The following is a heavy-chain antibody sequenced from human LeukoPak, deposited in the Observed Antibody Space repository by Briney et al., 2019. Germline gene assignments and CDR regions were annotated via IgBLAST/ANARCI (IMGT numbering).Heavy chain of an antibody. D-gene: IGHD5-18*01. CDR3: ARDRYSYDAGYYFDY. CDR1: GFTVSSNY. J-gene: IGHJ4*02. V-gene: IGHV3-53*01. CDR2: IYSGGST. Sequence: GGSLRLSCAASGFTVSSNYMSWVRQAPGKGLEWVSVIYSGGSTYYADSVKGRFTISRDNSKNTLYLQMNSLRAEDTAVYYCARDRYSYDAGYYFDYWGQGTLVTVSS.